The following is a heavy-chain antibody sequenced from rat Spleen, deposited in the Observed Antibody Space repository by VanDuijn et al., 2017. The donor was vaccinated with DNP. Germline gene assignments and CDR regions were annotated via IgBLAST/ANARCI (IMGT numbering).Heavy chain of an antibody. J-gene: IGHJ3*01. CDR1: GFTFNNYW. V-gene: IGHV5-31*01. Sequence: EVHLVESGGGLVQPGGSLKLSCVASGFTFNNYWMTWIRQVPGKGLEWVASITSSGGDSYYPDSVKGRFTISRDNAKNTQYLQMDSLRSEDTATYYCTRRGHTTGLNWFVYWGQGTLVTVSS. D-gene: IGHD1-9*01. CDR2: ITSSGGDS. CDR3: TRRGHTTGLNWFVY.